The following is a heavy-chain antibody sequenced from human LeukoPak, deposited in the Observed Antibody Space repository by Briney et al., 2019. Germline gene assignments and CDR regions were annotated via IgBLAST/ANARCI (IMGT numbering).Heavy chain of an antibody. Sequence: GGSLRLSCAASGFTVSSNYMSWVRQAPGKGLEWVSVIYSGGSTYYADSVKGRFTISRDNSKNTLYLQMNSLRAEDTAVYYCASEVRGYCGGDCYPYYWGQGTLVTVSS. CDR2: IYSGGST. V-gene: IGHV3-53*01. CDR1: GFTVSSNY. D-gene: IGHD2-21*02. J-gene: IGHJ4*02. CDR3: ASEVRGYCGGDCYPYY.